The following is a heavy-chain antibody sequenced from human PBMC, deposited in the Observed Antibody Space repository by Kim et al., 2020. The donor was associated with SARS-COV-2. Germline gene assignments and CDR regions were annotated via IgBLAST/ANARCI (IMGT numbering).Heavy chain of an antibody. D-gene: IGHD1-26*01. CDR1: GDSVSSNSAA. Sequence: SQTLSLTCAISGDSVSSNSAAWNWIRQSPSRGLEWLGRTYYRSKWTNDYALSVKSRLTINPDTSKNQFSLQLNSVTPEDTAVYYCVRGLRINSLLYGMDVWGQGTTVTVSS. J-gene: IGHJ6*02. CDR2: TYYRSKWTN. V-gene: IGHV6-1*01. CDR3: VRGLRINSLLYGMDV.